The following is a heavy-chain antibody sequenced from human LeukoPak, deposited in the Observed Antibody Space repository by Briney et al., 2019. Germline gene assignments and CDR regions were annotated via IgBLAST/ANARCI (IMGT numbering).Heavy chain of an antibody. CDR2: IYYSGST. V-gene: IGHV4-30-4*01. CDR1: GGSISSGDYY. D-gene: IGHD1-26*01. CDR3: ARSYSGSPIDY. J-gene: IGHJ4*02. Sequence: PSETLSLTCTVSGGSISSGDYYWSWIRQPPGKGLEWIGYIYYSGSTYYNPSLKSRVTISVDMSKNQFSLKLSSVTAADTAVYYCARSYSGSPIDYWGQGTLVTVSS.